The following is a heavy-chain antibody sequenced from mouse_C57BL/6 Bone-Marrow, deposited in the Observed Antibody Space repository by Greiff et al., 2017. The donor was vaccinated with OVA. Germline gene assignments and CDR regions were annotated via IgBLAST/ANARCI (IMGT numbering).Heavy chain of an antibody. V-gene: IGHV1-64*01. Sequence: VQLQQPGAELVKPGASVKLSCKASGYTFTSYWMHWVKQRPGQGLEWIGMIHPNSGSTNYNEKFKSKATLTVDKSSRTAYMQLSSLTSEDSAVYYCARSLTTVVAHYAMDYWGQGTSVTVSS. D-gene: IGHD1-1*01. CDR2: IHPNSGST. CDR3: ARSLTTVVAHYAMDY. CDR1: GYTFTSYW. J-gene: IGHJ4*01.